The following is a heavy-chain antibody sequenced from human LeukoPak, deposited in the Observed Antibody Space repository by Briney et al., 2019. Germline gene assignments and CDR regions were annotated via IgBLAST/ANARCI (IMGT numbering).Heavy chain of an antibody. CDR3: VTEGYCTSDSCYVH. J-gene: IGHJ4*02. V-gene: IGHV1-46*01. Sequence: ASVKVSCKPSGYTFIDYYIHWIRQAPGQGLEWMGVINPHGATTTYAQKFQDRVTITADPSRATAYMELASLRSEDTAMYYCVTEGYCTSDSCYVHWGQGTLVTVSS. D-gene: IGHD2-2*01. CDR2: INPHGATT. CDR1: GYTFIDYY.